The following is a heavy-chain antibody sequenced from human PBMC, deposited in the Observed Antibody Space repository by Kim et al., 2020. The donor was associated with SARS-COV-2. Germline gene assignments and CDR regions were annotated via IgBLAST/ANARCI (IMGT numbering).Heavy chain of an antibody. D-gene: IGHD2-15*01. V-gene: IGHV4-59*01. Sequence: SETLSLTCTVSGDYINDYYWNWIRRPPGRGLEWIGYIYYSGDTKYNPSLESRVTISVDRSQHQFSLRLTSVTDADTAVYYCAREKFIGSFDYWCQGSLV. CDR3: AREKFIGSFDY. CDR2: IYYSGDT. CDR1: GDYINDYY. J-gene: IGHJ4*02.